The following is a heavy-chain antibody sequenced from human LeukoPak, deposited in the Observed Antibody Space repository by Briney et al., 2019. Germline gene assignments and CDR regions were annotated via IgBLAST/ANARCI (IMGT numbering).Heavy chain of an antibody. D-gene: IGHD3-10*01. V-gene: IGHV3-33*01. CDR1: GFAFSSYG. J-gene: IGHJ4*02. CDR3: ARGSYMVRGAIRVDY. Sequence: GGSLRLSCAASGFAFSSYGMHWVRQAPGKGLEWVAVIWYDGSNKYYADSVKGRFTISRDNSKNTLYLQMNSLRAEDTAVYHCARGSYMVRGAIRVDYWGQGTLVTVSS. CDR2: IWYDGSNK.